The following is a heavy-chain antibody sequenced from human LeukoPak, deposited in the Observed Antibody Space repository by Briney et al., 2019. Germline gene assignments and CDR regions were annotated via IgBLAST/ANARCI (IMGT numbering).Heavy chain of an antibody. Sequence: PSETLSLTCTVSGGSMSGYFWTWVRQSPGKGLERIGLLHPDGNVYYNAYFSSRVTISVDTSKNQVSLKLTSVTAADAAVYYCTRGTDAYKIRFWGQGTLVTVSS. CDR3: TRGTDAYKIRF. CDR2: LHPDGNV. D-gene: IGHD5-24*01. J-gene: IGHJ4*02. V-gene: IGHV4-59*01. CDR1: GGSMSGYF.